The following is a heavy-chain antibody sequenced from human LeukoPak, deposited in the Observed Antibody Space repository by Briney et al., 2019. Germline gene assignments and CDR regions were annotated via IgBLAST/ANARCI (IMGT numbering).Heavy chain of an antibody. J-gene: IGHJ6*03. Sequence: GGSLRLSCAASGFTFSSYWMHWVRQAPGKGLVWVSRINTDGSNTNYADSVKGRFTISRDNSKNTLYLQMNSLRAEDTAVYYCARKGLYYYDSSGYYGYYYYYMDVWGKGTTVTVSS. CDR1: GFTFSSYW. V-gene: IGHV3-74*01. CDR3: ARKGLYYYDSSGYYGYYYYYMDV. CDR2: INTDGSNT. D-gene: IGHD3-22*01.